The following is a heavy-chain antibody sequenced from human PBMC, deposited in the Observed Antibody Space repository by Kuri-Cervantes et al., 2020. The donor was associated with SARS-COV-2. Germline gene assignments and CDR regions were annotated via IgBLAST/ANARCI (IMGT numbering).Heavy chain of an antibody. CDR3: ARPFSGSYSGLFDY. V-gene: IGHV3-30-3*01. CDR2: ISYDGSNK. J-gene: IGHJ4*02. D-gene: IGHD1-26*01. CDR1: GFTFSSYA. Sequence: GESLKISCAASGFTFSSYAMHWVRQAPGKGLEWVAVISYDGSNKYYADSVKGRFTISRDNSKNTLYLQMNSLRAEDTAVYYCARPFSGSYSGLFDYWGQGTLVTVSS.